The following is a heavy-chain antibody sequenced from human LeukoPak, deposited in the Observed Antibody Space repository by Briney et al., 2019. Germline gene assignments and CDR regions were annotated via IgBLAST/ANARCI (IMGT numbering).Heavy chain of an antibody. Sequence: PGGSLRLSCAASGFTFSTYWMHWVRQAPGKGLVWVSRINSDGSSTSYADSVKGRFTISSDNAKNTLSLQMNSLRAEDTAVYYCARDLYGGRPDYWGQGTLVTVSS. V-gene: IGHV3-74*01. CDR2: INSDGSST. D-gene: IGHD4-23*01. CDR3: ARDLYGGRPDY. CDR1: GFTFSTYW. J-gene: IGHJ4*02.